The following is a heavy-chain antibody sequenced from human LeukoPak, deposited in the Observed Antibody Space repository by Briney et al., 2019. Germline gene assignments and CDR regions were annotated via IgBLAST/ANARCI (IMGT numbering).Heavy chain of an antibody. CDR3: ARGGVYYDISGYAPRY. D-gene: IGHD3-22*01. CDR2: IIPIFGTA. Sequence: SVKVSCKASGGTFSSYAISWVRQAPGQGLEWMGRIIPIFGTANYAQKFQGRVTITTDESTSTAYMELSSLRSEDTAVYYCARGGVYYDISGYAPRYGGRGTLVPASS. J-gene: IGHJ4*02. CDR1: GGTFSSYA. V-gene: IGHV1-69*05.